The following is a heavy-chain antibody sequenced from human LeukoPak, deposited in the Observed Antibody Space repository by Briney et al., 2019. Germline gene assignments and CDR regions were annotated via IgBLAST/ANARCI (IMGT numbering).Heavy chain of an antibody. CDR3: ARGGSSIPFDP. CDR2: IWYDGSNK. Sequence: PGGSLRLSCAASGFTFNSYGMHWVRQAPGKGLEWVAVIWYDGSNKYYADSVKGRFTISRDNSKNTLYLQMNSLRAEDTAVYYCARGGSSIPFDPWGQATLVTVSS. CDR1: GFTFNSYG. J-gene: IGHJ5*02. V-gene: IGHV3-33*01. D-gene: IGHD2-2*02.